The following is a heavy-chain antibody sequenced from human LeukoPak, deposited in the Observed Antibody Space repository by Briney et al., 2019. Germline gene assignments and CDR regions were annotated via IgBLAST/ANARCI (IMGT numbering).Heavy chain of an antibody. Sequence: GGSLRLSCAASGFNFANHAMSWVRQTAGKGLEWVSAISGGGDITYYADSVKGRFTISRDNSKNTLYLQMNSLRAEDTAVYYCAGTSSGPERRGMDVWGQGTTVTVSS. V-gene: IGHV3-23*01. D-gene: IGHD6-19*01. CDR3: AGTSSGPERRGMDV. J-gene: IGHJ6*02. CDR2: ISGGGDIT. CDR1: GFNFANHA.